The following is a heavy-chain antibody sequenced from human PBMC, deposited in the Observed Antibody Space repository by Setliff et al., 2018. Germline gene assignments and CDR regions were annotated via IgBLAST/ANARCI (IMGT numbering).Heavy chain of an antibody. CDR2: IGESGNNI. Sequence: PGGSLRLSCAASGFTFSGYYMQWVRQAPGKGLEWVSYIGESGNNIHYADSVRGRFTISRDNAKNPLYLQMNSLRVEDTAVYFCARGYYYDSRGYYDLLAAYYWGQGTLVTVSS. D-gene: IGHD3-22*01. J-gene: IGHJ4*02. V-gene: IGHV3-11*04. CDR3: ARGYYYDSRGYYDLLAAYY. CDR1: GFTFSGYY.